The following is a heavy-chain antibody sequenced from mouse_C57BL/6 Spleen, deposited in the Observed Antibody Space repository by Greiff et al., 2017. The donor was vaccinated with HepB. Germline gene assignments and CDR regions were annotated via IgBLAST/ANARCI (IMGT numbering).Heavy chain of an antibody. V-gene: IGHV5-4*01. CDR3: ARGWLLRGEYYFDY. CDR1: GFTFSSYA. Sequence: EVQVVESGGGLVKPGGSLKLSCAASGFTFSSYAMSWVRQTPEKRLEWVATISDGGSYTYYPDNVKGRFTISRDNAKNNLYLQMSHLKSEDTAMYYCARGWLLRGEYYFDYWGQGTTLTVSS. CDR2: ISDGGSYT. J-gene: IGHJ2*01. D-gene: IGHD2-3*01.